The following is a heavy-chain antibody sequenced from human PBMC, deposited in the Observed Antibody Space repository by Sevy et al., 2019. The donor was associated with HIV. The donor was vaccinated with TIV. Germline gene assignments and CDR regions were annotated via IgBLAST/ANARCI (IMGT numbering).Heavy chain of an antibody. V-gene: IGHV3-7*01. J-gene: IGHJ4*02. CDR2: IRPDGVDK. CDR3: ARGVGLDC. Sequence: GGSLRLSCAASGFTFSPFGMTWVRQAPGKGLGWGANIRPDGVDKYYVDSVKGRFTISRDNAKNSLYLQMNSRRADDTAMYYCARGVGLDCWGQGALVTVSS. D-gene: IGHD1-26*01. CDR1: GFTFSPFG.